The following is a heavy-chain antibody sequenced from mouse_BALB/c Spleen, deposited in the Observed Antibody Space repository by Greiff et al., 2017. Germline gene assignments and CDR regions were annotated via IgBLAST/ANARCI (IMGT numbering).Heavy chain of an antibody. D-gene: IGHD1-1*01. CDR2: ISSGGST. Sequence: EVMLVESGGGLVKPGGSLKLSCAASGFTFSSYAMSWVRQTPEKRLEWVASISSGGSTYYPDSVKGRFTISRDNARNILYLQMSSLRSEDTAMYYCARGYGSRGAWFAYWGQGTLVTVSA. CDR1: GFTFSSYA. V-gene: IGHV5-6-5*01. J-gene: IGHJ3*01. CDR3: ARGYGSRGAWFAY.